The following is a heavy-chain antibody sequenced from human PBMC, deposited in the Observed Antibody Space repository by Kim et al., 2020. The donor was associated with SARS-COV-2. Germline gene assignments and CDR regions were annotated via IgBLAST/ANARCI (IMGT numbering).Heavy chain of an antibody. CDR2: FDLETGET. CDR1: GYSLTKIS. D-gene: IGHD2-15*01. CDR3: ASSLRLSCSGNRCYFHAFEI. V-gene: IGHV1-24*01. J-gene: IGHJ3*02. Sequence: ASVKVSCKVSGYSLTKISMHWVRQAPGEGLEWMGGFDLETGETVYAQNFQGRVTMTEDTSTDTASVELRSLRSDDTAVYYCASSLRLSCSGNRCYFHAFEIWGQGTMVTV.